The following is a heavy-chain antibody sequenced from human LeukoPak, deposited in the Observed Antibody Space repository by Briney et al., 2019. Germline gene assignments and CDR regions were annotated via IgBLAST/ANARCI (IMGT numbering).Heavy chain of an antibody. J-gene: IGHJ4*02. V-gene: IGHV3-30*18. D-gene: IGHD4-23*01. Sequence: GGSQRLLCRVWRFIFRSCRKQGLRQAPGKGLEWVAVISYDGSNKYYADSVKGRFTISRDNSKNTLYLQMNSRRAEDTAVYYWAKDGGYGGSIVYWGQGTLVTVSS. CDR1: RFIFRSCR. CDR3: AKDGGYGGSIVY. CDR2: ISYDGSNK.